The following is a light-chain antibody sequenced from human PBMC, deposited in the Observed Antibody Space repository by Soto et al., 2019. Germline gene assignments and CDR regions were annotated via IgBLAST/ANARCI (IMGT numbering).Light chain of an antibody. CDR3: CSYAGSRTSWV. CDR2: EDN. CDR1: RSDVGSYTL. Sequence: QSVMSEPTSVSGSPGHSITISCTGTRSDVGSYTLVSWYQQHPGRAPKLLIYEDNKRPSGVSYRFSGSKSGNPASLTISGLQADDEADYSCCSYAGSRTSWVFGGGTKVTVL. J-gene: IGLJ3*02. V-gene: IGLV2-23*01.